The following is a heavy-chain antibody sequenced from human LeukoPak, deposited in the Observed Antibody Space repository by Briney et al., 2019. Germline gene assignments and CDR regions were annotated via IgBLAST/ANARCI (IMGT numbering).Heavy chain of an antibody. CDR3: AKQQLWLYQGDAFDI. CDR2: ISSDGSNT. CDR1: GFIFSNYG. J-gene: IGHJ3*02. V-gene: IGHV3-30*18. Sequence: GGSLRLSCAASGFIFSNYGIHWVRQAPGKGLEWVAVISSDGSNTYYADSVKGRFTISRDNSKNTLYLQMNSLRAEDTAVYYCAKQQLWLYQGDAFDIWGQGTMVTVSS. D-gene: IGHD5-18*01.